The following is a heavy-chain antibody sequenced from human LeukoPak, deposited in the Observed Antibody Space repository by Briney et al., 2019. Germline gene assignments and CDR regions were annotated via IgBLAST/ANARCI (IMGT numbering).Heavy chain of an antibody. D-gene: IGHD1-26*01. Sequence: TSETLSLTCTVSGGSISDNYWSWIRQPPGKGLEWLSYIFYSGATKYNPSLKSRVTTSFDMSRKQFSLRLSSVTAADTAVYYCARNNNFVGTTNNDAFDIWGQGTMVTVS. CDR1: GGSISDNY. J-gene: IGHJ3*02. V-gene: IGHV4-59*01. CDR3: ARNNNFVGTTNNDAFDI. CDR2: IFYSGAT.